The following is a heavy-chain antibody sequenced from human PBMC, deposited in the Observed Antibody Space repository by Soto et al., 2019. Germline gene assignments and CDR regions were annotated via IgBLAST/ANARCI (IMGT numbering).Heavy chain of an antibody. J-gene: IGHJ4*02. D-gene: IGHD2-21*01. CDR3: ASSYQGPDPFDY. Sequence: ASVKVSCKAAGYTFTSYAMHWVRQAPGQRLEWMGWINAGNGNTKYSQKFQGRVTITRDTSASTAYMELSSLRSEDTAVYYCASSYQGPDPFDYWGQGTLVTVSS. CDR2: INAGNGNT. V-gene: IGHV1-3*01. CDR1: GYTFTSYA.